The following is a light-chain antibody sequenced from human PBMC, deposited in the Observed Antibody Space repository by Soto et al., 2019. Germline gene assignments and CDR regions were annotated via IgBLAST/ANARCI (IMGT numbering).Light chain of an antibody. CDR1: QSISSY. CDR2: AAS. CDR3: QQSYDTPYT. V-gene: IGKV1-39*01. Sequence: DLQMTQSPSSLSAYVGDRVTITCRASQSISSYLNWYHQKPGKAPKLLIFAASSLRSGVPSRFSGSGFGTDFTLTISSLQPEDFATYYCQQSYDTPYTFGQGTKLEIK. J-gene: IGKJ2*01.